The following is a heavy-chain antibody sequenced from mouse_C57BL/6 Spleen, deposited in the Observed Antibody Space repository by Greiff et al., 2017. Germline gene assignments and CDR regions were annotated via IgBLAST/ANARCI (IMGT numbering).Heavy chain of an antibody. D-gene: IGHD2-1*01. CDR1: GFTFSSYA. CDR3: AREDYGNYGYAMDY. J-gene: IGHJ4*01. V-gene: IGHV5-4*01. CDR2: ISDGGSYT. Sequence: EVKLVESGGGLVKPGGSLKLSCAASGFTFSSYAMSWVRQTPEKRLEWVATISDGGSYTYYPDNVKGRFTIYRDNAKNNLYLQMSHLKSEDTAMYYCAREDYGNYGYAMDYWGQGTSVTVSS.